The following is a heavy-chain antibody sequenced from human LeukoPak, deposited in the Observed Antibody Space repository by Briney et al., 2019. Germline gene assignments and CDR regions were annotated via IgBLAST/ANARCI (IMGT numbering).Heavy chain of an antibody. CDR3: ASEGNSVGPFDY. CDR2: ISSGSSTI. Sequence: PGGSLRLSCAASGFTFSSYSMNWVRQAPGKGLEWVSYISSGSSTIYYADSVKGRFTISRDNAKNSLYLQMNSLRAEDTAVYYCASEGNSVGPFDYWGQGTLVTVSS. J-gene: IGHJ4*02. V-gene: IGHV3-48*01. CDR1: GFTFSSYS. D-gene: IGHD4-23*01.